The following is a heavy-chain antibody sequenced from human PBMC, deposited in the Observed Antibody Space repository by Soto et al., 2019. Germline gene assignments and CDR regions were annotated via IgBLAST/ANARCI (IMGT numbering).Heavy chain of an antibody. CDR1: GFSLRTSGVG. Sequence: QITLKESGPTLVKPTQTLTLTCTFSGFSLRTSGVGVGWIRQPPGKALEWLALIYWDNDKRYSPSLKSRLTITKDTXEXXXXXXXXXXXXXXXXXXXXXXXXXXXXXXXXXXXXXXXGVDVWGQGTTVTVSS. CDR3: XXXXXXXXXXXXXXXXXXXGVDV. J-gene: IGHJ6*02. V-gene: IGHV2-5*02. CDR2: IYWDNDK.